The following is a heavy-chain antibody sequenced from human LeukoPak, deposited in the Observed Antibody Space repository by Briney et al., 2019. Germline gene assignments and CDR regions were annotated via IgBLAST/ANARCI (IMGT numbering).Heavy chain of an antibody. V-gene: IGHV1-2*02. CDR3: ATDHLKQWLRKEDYYYGMDV. CDR2: INPNSGGT. J-gene: IGHJ6*02. CDR1: GYTFTGYY. Sequence: ASVKVSCKASGYTFTGYYMHWVRQAPGRGLEWMGWINPNSGGTNYAQKFQGRVTMTRDTSISTAYMELSRLRSDDTAVYYCATDHLKQWLRKEDYYYGMDVWGQGTTVTVSS. D-gene: IGHD6-19*01.